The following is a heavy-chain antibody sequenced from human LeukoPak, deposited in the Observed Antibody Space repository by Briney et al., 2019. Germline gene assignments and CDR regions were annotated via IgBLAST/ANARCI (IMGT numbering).Heavy chain of an antibody. J-gene: IGHJ4*02. CDR3: VRDRFDYALDY. Sequence: AGGSLRLSCAASGFTFSTYSMNWVRQAPGKGLEWVSSISSSSSYIYYADSVKGRFTISRDNAKNSLYLQMDSLRADDTAVYYCVRDRFDYALDYWGQGALVTVSS. CDR2: ISSSSSYI. D-gene: IGHD4-17*01. CDR1: GFTFSTYS. V-gene: IGHV3-21*06.